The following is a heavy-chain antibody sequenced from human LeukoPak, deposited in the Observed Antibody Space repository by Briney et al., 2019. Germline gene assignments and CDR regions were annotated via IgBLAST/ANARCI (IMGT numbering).Heavy chain of an antibody. Sequence: PGGSLRLSCAASGFTFSSYAMHWVRQAPGKGLEWVTVISYDGSNEFYADSVKGRFTISRDNSKNTLYLQMASLRVEDTAVYYCARQFDGSHPNAFDIWGQGTMVTVSS. D-gene: IGHD1-26*01. V-gene: IGHV3-30-3*01. CDR2: ISYDGSNE. J-gene: IGHJ3*02. CDR1: GFTFSSYA. CDR3: ARQFDGSHPNAFDI.